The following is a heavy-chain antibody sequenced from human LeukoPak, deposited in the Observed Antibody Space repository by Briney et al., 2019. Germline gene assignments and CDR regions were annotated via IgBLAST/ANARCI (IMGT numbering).Heavy chain of an antibody. CDR1: GFSFNTYG. J-gene: IGHJ4*02. CDR2: IRYDGSTK. D-gene: IGHD3-3*01. CDR3: AKKGGNYDYFDY. V-gene: IGHV3-30*02. Sequence: GGSLRLSCAASGFSFNTYGMHWVRQAPGKGLEWVAYIRYDGSTKYYADSVRGLFTISRDNSKNTLYLEMNSLRAEDTAVFYCAKKGGNYDYFDYWGQGNLVTVSS.